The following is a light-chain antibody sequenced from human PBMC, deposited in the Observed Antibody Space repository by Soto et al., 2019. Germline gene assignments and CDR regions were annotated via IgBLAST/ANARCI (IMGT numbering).Light chain of an antibody. J-gene: IGKJ1*01. CDR1: QNINRF. CDR3: QQSYSPPRT. Sequence: NHITHSPSSLSSFVGDRVTITCRAIQNINRFLKWYQQKAGKAPKVLIYAASILQSGVPSRFSGSASGTDFTLTINNLQPEDFATYYCQQSYSPPRTFGQGTEV. V-gene: IGKV1-39*01. CDR2: AAS.